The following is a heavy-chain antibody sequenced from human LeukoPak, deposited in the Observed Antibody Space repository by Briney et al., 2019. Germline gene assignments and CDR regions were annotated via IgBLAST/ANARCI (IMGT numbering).Heavy chain of an antibody. V-gene: IGHV3-74*01. Sequence: PGGSLRLSCAASEFTFSRYEMDWVRQSPGKGLVCVSRMSPDGDSTNYADSVQGRFTVSRDNAKNTLYLQMNSLRAEDTAVYYRARDPAGSLPAFDIWGQGTLVTVSS. CDR1: EFTFSRYE. CDR2: MSPDGDST. CDR3: ARDPAGSLPAFDI. J-gene: IGHJ3*02.